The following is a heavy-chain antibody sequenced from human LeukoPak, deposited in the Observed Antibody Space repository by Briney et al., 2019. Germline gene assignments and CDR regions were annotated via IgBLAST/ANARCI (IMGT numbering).Heavy chain of an antibody. CDR2: MNPNSGNT. D-gene: IGHD6-19*01. Sequence: ASVKVSCKASGYTFTSYGISWVRQATGQGLEWMGWMNPNSGNTGYAQKFQGRVTITRNTSISTAYMELSSLRSEDTAVYYCARVPYSSGWYFDYWGQGTLVTVSS. CDR3: ARVPYSSGWYFDY. V-gene: IGHV1-8*03. J-gene: IGHJ4*02. CDR1: GYTFTSYG.